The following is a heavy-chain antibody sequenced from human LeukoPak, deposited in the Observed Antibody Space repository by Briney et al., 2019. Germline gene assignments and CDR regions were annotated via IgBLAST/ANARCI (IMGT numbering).Heavy chain of an antibody. CDR3: AKGDYEANYYYGMDV. V-gene: IGHV3-30*02. J-gene: IGHJ6*02. D-gene: IGHD4-17*01. CDR2: IWYDGSNK. Sequence: GGSLRLSCAASGFTFSSYGMHWVRQAPGKGLEWVAVIWYDGSNKYYADSVKGRFTISRDNSKNTLYLQMNSLRAEDTAVYYCAKGDYEANYYYGMDVWGQGTTVTVSS. CDR1: GFTFSSYG.